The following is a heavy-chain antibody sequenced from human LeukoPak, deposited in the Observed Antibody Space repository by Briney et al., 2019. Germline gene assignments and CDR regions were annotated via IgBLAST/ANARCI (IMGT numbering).Heavy chain of an antibody. CDR2: IWYAGSNK. D-gene: IGHD3-22*01. Sequence: GGSLRLSCAASGFTFSSYGMHCVRQAPGKLLEWVAGIWYAGSNKYYADSVKGRFTISRDNSKNTLYLQRNSLRAEDTAVYYCARFPRYYYDSSGSPGAFDIWGQGTMVTVSS. CDR1: GFTFSSYG. V-gene: IGHV3-33*01. J-gene: IGHJ3*02. CDR3: ARFPRYYYDSSGSPGAFDI.